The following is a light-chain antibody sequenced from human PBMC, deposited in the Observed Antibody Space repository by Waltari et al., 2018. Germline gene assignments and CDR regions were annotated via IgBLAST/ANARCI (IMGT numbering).Light chain of an antibody. V-gene: IGKV1-39*01. J-gene: IGKJ1*01. CDR3: QQSYSTLWT. CDR1: HSISSY. Sequence: DIQMTQSPSPLSPSLGARATITCRASHSISSYLNWYQQKPGKAPNLLIYAASSLQSGVPSRFSGSGSGTDFTLTISSLQPEDFATYYCQQSYSTLWTFGQGTKVEIK. CDR2: AAS.